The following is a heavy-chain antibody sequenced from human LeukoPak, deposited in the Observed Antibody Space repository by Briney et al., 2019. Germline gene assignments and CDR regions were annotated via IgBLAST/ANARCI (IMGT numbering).Heavy chain of an antibody. V-gene: IGHV4-59*12. J-gene: IGHJ6*04. CDR2: IYYSGST. CDR1: SGSISGYY. CDR3: ARVRSNYYYFGMDV. Sequence: SETLSLTCSVSSGSISGYYWSWIRQPPGKGLEWIGNIYYSGSTNYNPSLKSRVTMSVDTPKSQFSPKLRSVTAADPAVYYCARVRSNYYYFGMDVWGKGTTVTVSS.